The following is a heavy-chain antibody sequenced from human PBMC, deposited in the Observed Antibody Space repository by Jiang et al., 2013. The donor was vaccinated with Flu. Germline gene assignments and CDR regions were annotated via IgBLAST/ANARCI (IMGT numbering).Heavy chain of an antibody. J-gene: IGHJ4*02. D-gene: IGHD2-2*01. V-gene: IGHV4-4*02. CDR3: ARGANVVVPAAMFGSAYFDY. CDR2: IYHSGST. CDR1: GGSISSSNW. Sequence: TCAVSGGSISSSNWWSWVRQPPGKGLEWIGEIYHSGSTNXNPSLKSRVTISVDKSKNQFSLKLSSVTAADTAVYYCARGANVVVPAAMFGSAYFDYWGQGTLVTVSS.